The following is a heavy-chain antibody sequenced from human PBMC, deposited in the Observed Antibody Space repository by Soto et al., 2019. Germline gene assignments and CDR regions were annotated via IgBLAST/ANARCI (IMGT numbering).Heavy chain of an antibody. CDR1: GYTFVSYG. D-gene: IGHD6-19*01. CDR3: SRDAQKWLFDACDI. CDR2: ISPYNGNT. Sequence: QVQLVQSGAEVKEPGASVTVSCKASGYTFVSYGISWVRQAPGQGLEWMGWISPYNGNTNYAKKFQGRVTMTTDTSTSTVYMELRSLRSDDTAVYYCSRDAQKWLFDACDIWGQGTMVTVSS. J-gene: IGHJ3*02. V-gene: IGHV1-18*01.